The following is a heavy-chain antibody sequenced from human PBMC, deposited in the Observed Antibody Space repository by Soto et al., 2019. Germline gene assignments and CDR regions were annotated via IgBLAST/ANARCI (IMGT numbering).Heavy chain of an antibody. J-gene: IGHJ4*02. D-gene: IGHD3-22*01. CDR3: AREVVDDYYDSSGSLDY. Sequence: QVQLVESGGGVVQPGRSLRLSCAASGFTFSSYAMHWVRQAPGKGLEWVAVISYDGSNKYYADSVKGRFTISRDNSKNTLYLQMTSLRAEDTAVYYCAREVVDDYYDSSGSLDYWGQGTLVTVSS. CDR1: GFTFSSYA. V-gene: IGHV3-30-3*01. CDR2: ISYDGSNK.